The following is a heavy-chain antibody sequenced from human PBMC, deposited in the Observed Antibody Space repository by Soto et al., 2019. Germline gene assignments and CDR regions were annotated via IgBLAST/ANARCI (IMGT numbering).Heavy chain of an antibody. CDR1: GGSFSGYY. J-gene: IGHJ4*02. Sequence: QVQLQQWGAGLLKPSETLSLTCAVYGGSFSGYYWSWIRQPPGKGLEWIGEINHSGSTNYNPSLKSRVTISVDTSQYQFSLKLSSVTAADTAVYYCAREGLRDCSSTSCYEGYWGQGTLVTVSS. CDR2: INHSGST. CDR3: AREGLRDCSSTSCYEGY. V-gene: IGHV4-34*01. D-gene: IGHD2-2*01.